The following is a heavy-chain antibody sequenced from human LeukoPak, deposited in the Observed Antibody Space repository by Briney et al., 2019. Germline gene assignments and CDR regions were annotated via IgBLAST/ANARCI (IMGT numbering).Heavy chain of an antibody. D-gene: IGHD6-25*01. J-gene: IGHJ4*02. Sequence: SETLSLTCTVSGDSISPISSRPYYWGWIRQAPGEGLDRIGSIYYVENAHYNPSLKSRATLSVDTSNTQFSLKLTSVTAADAAVYFCARQLPTAAADTRGYFDYWGQGAVVTVSS. CDR3: ARQLPTAAADTRGYFDY. CDR2: IYYVENA. V-gene: IGHV4-39*01. CDR1: GDSISPISSRPYY.